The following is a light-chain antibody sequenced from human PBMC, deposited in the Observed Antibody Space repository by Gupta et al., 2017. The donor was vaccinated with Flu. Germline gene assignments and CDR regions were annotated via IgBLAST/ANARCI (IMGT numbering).Light chain of an antibody. CDR2: SHN. J-gene: IGLJ2*01. V-gene: IGLV1-44*01. CDR3: AAWDGSLNAVV. Sequence: SSSNIGSNPVTCYQQLPGTAPKLLIYSHNQRPSGVPDRFSGSKSGTSASLAISGLQSEDEADYYCAAWDGSLNAVVFGGGTKLTVL. CDR1: SSNIGSNP.